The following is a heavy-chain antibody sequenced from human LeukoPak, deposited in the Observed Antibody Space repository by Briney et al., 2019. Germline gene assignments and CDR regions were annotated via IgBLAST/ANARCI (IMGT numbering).Heavy chain of an antibody. J-gene: IGHJ4*02. CDR1: GFTFDDYG. V-gene: IGHV3-20*04. D-gene: IGHD6-19*01. CDR3: ARVKSSGWYGYFYGNFDY. Sequence: GGSLRLSCAASGFTFDDYGMSWVRQAPGKGLEWVSGINWNGGSTGYADSVKGRFTISRDNAKNSLYLQMNSLRAEDTALYYCARVKSSGWYGYFYGNFDYWGQGTLVTVSS. CDR2: INWNGGST.